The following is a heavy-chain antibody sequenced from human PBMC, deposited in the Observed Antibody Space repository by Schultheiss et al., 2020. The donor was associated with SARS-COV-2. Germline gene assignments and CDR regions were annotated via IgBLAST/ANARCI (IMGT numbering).Heavy chain of an antibody. V-gene: IGHV1-2*02. J-gene: IGHJ4*02. CDR1: GYTFTGYY. D-gene: IGHD1-26*01. CDR3: ARDRWERSPTTRMRDDY. Sequence: ASVKVSCKASGYTFTGYYMHWVRQAPGQGLEWMGWINPNSGGTNYAQKFQGRVTMTRNTSISTAYMELSSLRSEDTAVYYCARDRWERSPTTRMRDDYWGQGTLVTVSS. CDR2: INPNSGGT.